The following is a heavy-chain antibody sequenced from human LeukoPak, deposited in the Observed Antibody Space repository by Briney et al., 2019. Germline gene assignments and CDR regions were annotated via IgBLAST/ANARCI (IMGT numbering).Heavy chain of an antibody. CDR3: ARDRFLGYCSGGSCYSDLNNWFDP. D-gene: IGHD2-15*01. CDR2: ISSSSSYI. V-gene: IGHV3-21*01. CDR1: GFTFSSYS. J-gene: IGHJ5*02. Sequence: GGSLRLSCAASGFTFSSYSMNWVRQAPGKGLEWVSSISSSSSYIYYADSVKGRFTISRDNAKNSLYLQMNSLRAEDTAVYYCARDRFLGYCSGGSCYSDLNNWFDPWGQGTQVTVSS.